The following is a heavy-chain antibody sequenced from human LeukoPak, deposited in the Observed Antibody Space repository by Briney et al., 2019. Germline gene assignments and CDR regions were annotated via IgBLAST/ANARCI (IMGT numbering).Heavy chain of an antibody. CDR3: VRDSGWFHFDH. Sequence: GGSLRLSCAASGFSFGSHWMTWVRQAPGKGLEWVGHIKGDGSEKSYVDSVRGRFTISRDNALNSLFLQMYSLRPDDTAVYYCVRDSGWFHFDHWGQGTLVTVSS. CDR1: GFSFGSHW. CDR2: IKGDGSEK. D-gene: IGHD6-13*01. J-gene: IGHJ5*02. V-gene: IGHV3-7*03.